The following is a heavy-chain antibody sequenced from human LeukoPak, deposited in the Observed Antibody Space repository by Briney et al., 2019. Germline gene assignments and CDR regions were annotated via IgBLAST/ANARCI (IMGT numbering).Heavy chain of an antibody. J-gene: IGHJ5*02. CDR3: AKGGYCSSTSCYVGWFDP. CDR2: ISGGGGST. Sequence: GGSLRLSCAASGFTVSSNYMSWVRQAPGKGLEWVSVISGGGGSTYYADSVKGRFTISRDNSKNTLFLQMNSLRAEDTAVYYCAKGGYCSSTSCYVGWFDPWGQGTLVTVSS. CDR1: GFTVSSNY. V-gene: IGHV3-23*01. D-gene: IGHD2-2*01.